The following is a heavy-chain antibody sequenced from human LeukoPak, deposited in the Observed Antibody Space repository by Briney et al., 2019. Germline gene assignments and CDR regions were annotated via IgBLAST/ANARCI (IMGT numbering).Heavy chain of an antibody. CDR1: GFTFSSYW. CDR3: GRFTRSGDSVY. Sequence: GSLRLSWAASGFTFSSYWMSWVRQAPGKGLEWVANIKQDGSEKQYVDSVKGRFAISRDNAENSLYLQMNSLKAEDTAVYYCGRFTRSGDSVYWGQGTLVTVSS. J-gene: IGHJ4*02. V-gene: IGHV3-7*04. CDR2: IKQDGSEK. D-gene: IGHD7-27*01.